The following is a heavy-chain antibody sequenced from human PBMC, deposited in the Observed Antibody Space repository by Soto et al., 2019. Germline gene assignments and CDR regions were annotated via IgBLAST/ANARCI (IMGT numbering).Heavy chain of an antibody. J-gene: IGHJ5*02. D-gene: IGHD3-10*02. CDR2: IYTSGST. V-gene: IGHV4-4*07. CDR1: GGSISSDY. Sequence: SETLSLTCTLSGGSISSDYWSWIRQPAGKGLEWIGRIYTSGSTNYNPSLKSRVTMSVDTSKNQFSLKLSSVTAADTAVYYCARDPSSMLGNWFDPWGQGTLVTVSS. CDR3: ARDPSSMLGNWFDP.